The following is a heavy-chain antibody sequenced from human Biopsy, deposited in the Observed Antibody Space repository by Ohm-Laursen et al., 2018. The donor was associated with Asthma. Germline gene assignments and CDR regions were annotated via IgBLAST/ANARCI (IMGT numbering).Heavy chain of an antibody. J-gene: IGHJ3*01. Sequence: ASVKVSCKASGYTFTGYYMHWVRQAPGQGLGWMGWVNTGNGDTKYSQKFQGRVTITRDTSASTAYMELRSLRSEDTATYYCARTYYDFLTGQVKDVFGVWGQGTMVTVSS. CDR2: VNTGNGDT. CDR1: GYTFTGYY. D-gene: IGHD3-9*01. V-gene: IGHV1-3*04. CDR3: ARTYYDFLTGQVKDVFGV.